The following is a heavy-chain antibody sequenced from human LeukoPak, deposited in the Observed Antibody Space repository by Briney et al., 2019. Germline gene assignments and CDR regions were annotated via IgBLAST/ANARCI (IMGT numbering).Heavy chain of an antibody. CDR1: GFTFSSYG. J-gene: IGHJ4*02. V-gene: IGHV3-30*03. CDR3: ACGDYFDY. CDR2: ISYDGSNK. Sequence: GGSLRLSCAASGFTFSSYGMHWVRQAPGKGLEWVAVISYDGSNKYYADSVKGRFTISRDNSKNTLYLQMNSLRAEDTAVYYCACGDYFDYWGQRTLVTVSS.